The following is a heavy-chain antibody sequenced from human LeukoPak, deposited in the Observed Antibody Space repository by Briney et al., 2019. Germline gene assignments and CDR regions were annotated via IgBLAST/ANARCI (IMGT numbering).Heavy chain of an antibody. Sequence: GASVKVSCKVSGYTLTELSMHWVRQAPGKGLEWMGGFDPEDGETIYAQKFQGRVTMTEDTSTDTAYMELSSLRSEDTAVYYCATGVTGTIYYYYMDVWGKGTAVTVSS. CDR1: GYTLTELS. CDR2: FDPEDGET. J-gene: IGHJ6*03. V-gene: IGHV1-24*01. CDR3: ATGVTGTIYYYYMDV. D-gene: IGHD1-20*01.